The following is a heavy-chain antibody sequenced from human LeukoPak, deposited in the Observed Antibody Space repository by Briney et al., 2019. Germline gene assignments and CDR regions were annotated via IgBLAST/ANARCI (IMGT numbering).Heavy chain of an antibody. CDR3: ARGLYYYYLDV. J-gene: IGHJ6*03. CDR2: INPNSGGT. D-gene: IGHD2/OR15-2a*01. Sequence: ASVKVSCKASGYAFTGYYMHWVRQAPGQRLEWMGWINPNSGGTKYAQKFQGRVTMTRDTSISTAYMELSRLRSDDTAVYYCARGLYYYYLDVWGKGTTVTVSS. CDR1: GYAFTGYY. V-gene: IGHV1-2*02.